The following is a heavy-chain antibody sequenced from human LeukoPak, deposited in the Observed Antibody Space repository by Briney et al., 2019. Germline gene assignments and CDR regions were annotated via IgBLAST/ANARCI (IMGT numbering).Heavy chain of an antibody. Sequence: GASVKVSCKASGYTFTSYGISWVRQAPGQGLEWMGWISAYNGNTNYAQKLQGRVTMTTDTSTSTAYMELRSLRSDDTAVYYCAREYSSSWYGRHHDYWGQGTLVTVSS. CDR1: GYTFTSYG. D-gene: IGHD6-13*01. J-gene: IGHJ4*02. CDR3: AREYSSSWYGRHHDY. CDR2: ISAYNGNT. V-gene: IGHV1-18*01.